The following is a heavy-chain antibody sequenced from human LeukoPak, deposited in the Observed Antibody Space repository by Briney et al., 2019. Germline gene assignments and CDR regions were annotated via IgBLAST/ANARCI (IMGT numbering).Heavy chain of an antibody. D-gene: IGHD6-19*01. CDR2: ISYDGSNK. CDR3: ARGGVAAYFDY. V-gene: IGHV3-30*04. CDR1: GFTFSSYA. J-gene: IGHJ4*02. Sequence: GGSLRLSCAASGFTFSSYAMHWVRQAPGKGLDWLAAISYDGSNKYYADSVKGRFTISRDNSKNTFLQMNSLRAEDTAVYYCARGGVAAYFDYWGQGTLVTVSS.